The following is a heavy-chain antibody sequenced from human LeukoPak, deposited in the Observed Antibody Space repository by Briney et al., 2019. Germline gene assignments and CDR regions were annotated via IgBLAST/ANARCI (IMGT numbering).Heavy chain of an antibody. CDR2: ISYDGSNK. V-gene: IGHV3-30*04. CDR3: ARDSEQWLRLYYFDY. Sequence: PGRSLRLSCAASGFTFSSYAMHWVRQAPGKGLEWVAVISYDGSNKYYADSVKGRFTISRDNSKNTLYLQMNSLRAEDTAVYYCARDSEQWLRLYYFDYWGQGTLVTVSS. D-gene: IGHD5-12*01. J-gene: IGHJ4*02. CDR1: GFTFSSYA.